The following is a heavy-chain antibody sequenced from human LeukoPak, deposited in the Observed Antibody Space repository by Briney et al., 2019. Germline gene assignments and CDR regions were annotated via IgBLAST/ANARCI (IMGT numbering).Heavy chain of an antibody. CDR2: ISYDGSNK. CDR3: ARDPEDMVRGTSPDY. Sequence: GGSLRLSCAASGFTFSNYAMHWVRQAPGKGLEWVAVISYDGSNKYYADSVKGRFTISRDNSKNTLYLQMNSLRAEDTAVYYCARDPEDMVRGTSPDYWGQGTLVTVSS. D-gene: IGHD3-10*01. V-gene: IGHV3-30-3*01. CDR1: GFTFSNYA. J-gene: IGHJ4*02.